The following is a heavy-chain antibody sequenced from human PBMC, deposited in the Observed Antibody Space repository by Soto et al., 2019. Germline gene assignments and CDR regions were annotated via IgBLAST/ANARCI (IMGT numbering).Heavy chain of an antibody. D-gene: IGHD3-16*02. Sequence: SETLSLTCAVYGVSFSGYYWHWIRQPPGKGLEWIGEINHSGSTNYNPYFKSRVNISVDTSKNQVSPKLSSVTAADTAVYYCARRKLSDYVWVSYRYHFDYWGQVTVVTVYS. V-gene: IGHV4-34*01. CDR2: INHSGST. CDR3: ARRKLSDYVWVSYRYHFDY. CDR1: GVSFSGYY. J-gene: IGHJ4*02.